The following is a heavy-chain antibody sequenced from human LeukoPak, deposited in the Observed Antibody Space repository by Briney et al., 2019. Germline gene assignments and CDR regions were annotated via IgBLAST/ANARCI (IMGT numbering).Heavy chain of an antibody. CDR1: GSTFSSYA. CDR3: ARDRAALSTVAAIPDTFDI. D-gene: IGHD2-21*02. CDR2: ISYDGSYK. Sequence: GGSLRLSCAASGSTFSSYAMHWVRQAPGKGLEWVAVISYDGSYKYYADPVKGRFTVSRDNSKNTLYLQMNSLRSEDTAVYSCARDRAALSTVAAIPDTFDIWGQGTMVTVSS. J-gene: IGHJ3*02. V-gene: IGHV3-30*01.